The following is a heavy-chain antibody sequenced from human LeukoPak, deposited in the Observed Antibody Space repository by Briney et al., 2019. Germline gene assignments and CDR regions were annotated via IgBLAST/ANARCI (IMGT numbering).Heavy chain of an antibody. CDR3: ARKGIVATATREFDY. J-gene: IGHJ4*02. V-gene: IGHV4-59*12. CDR2: IYYSGST. D-gene: IGHD5-12*01. Sequence: SETLSLTCTVSGGSISSYYWSWIRQPPGKGLEWIGYIYYSGSTNYNPSLKSRVTISVDKSKNQFSLKLSSVTAADTAVYYCARKGIVATATREFDYWGQGTLVTVSS. CDR1: GGSISSYY.